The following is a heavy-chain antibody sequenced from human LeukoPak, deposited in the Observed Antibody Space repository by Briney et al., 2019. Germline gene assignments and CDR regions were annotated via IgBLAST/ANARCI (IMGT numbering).Heavy chain of an antibody. V-gene: IGHV4-61*02. CDR1: GGTISSGSYH. J-gene: IGHJ4*02. CDR2: NYTTGST. D-gene: IGHD3-10*01. Sequence: SQTLSLTCTVSGGTISSGSYHWIWIRQPAGKGLEWIGRNYTTGSTNYNTSRKSRVTISVDTSKNQFSLKLSSVTAADTAVYYCARVVCFGELFNWGQGTLVTVSS. CDR3: ARVVCFGELFN.